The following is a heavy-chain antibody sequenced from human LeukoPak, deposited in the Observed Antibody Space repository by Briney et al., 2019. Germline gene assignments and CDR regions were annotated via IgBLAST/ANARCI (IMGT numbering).Heavy chain of an antibody. V-gene: IGHV1-69*13. CDR3: ASPTTYDFWSGYYMFDY. Sequence: SVKVSCKASGGTFISYAISWVRQAPGQGLEWMGGIIPIFGTANYAQKFQGRVTITADESTSTAYMELSSLRSEDTAVYYCASPTTYDFWSGYYMFDYWGQGTLVSVCS. D-gene: IGHD3-3*01. CDR2: IIPIFGTA. CDR1: GGTFISYA. J-gene: IGHJ4*02.